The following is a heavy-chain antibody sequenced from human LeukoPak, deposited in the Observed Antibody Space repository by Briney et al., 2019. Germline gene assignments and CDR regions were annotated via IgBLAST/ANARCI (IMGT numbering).Heavy chain of an antibody. V-gene: IGHV3-30*18. CDR2: ISYDGSNK. CDR1: GFTFSSYG. CDR3: AKVTGELLADYYYGKDV. J-gene: IGHJ6*02. D-gene: IGHD1-26*01. Sequence: GRSLRLSCAASGFTFSSYGMHWVRQAPGKGLEWVAVISYDGSNKYYADSVKGRFTISRDNSKNTLYLQMNSLRAEDTAVYYCAKVTGELLADYYYGKDVWGQGTTVTVSS.